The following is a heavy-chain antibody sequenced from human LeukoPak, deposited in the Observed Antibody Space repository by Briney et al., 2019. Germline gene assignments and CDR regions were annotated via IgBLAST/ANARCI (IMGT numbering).Heavy chain of an antibody. J-gene: IGHJ4*02. V-gene: IGHV4-34*01. CDR2: INHSGST. CDR1: GGSFSGYY. Sequence: SETLSLTCAVYGGSFSGYYWSWIRQPPGKGLEWIGEINHSGSTNYNPSLKSRVTISVDTSKNQFSLKLSSVTAADTAVYYCARGLLAAAGNYYFDYWGQGTLVTVSS. CDR3: ARGLLAAAGNYYFDY. D-gene: IGHD6-13*01.